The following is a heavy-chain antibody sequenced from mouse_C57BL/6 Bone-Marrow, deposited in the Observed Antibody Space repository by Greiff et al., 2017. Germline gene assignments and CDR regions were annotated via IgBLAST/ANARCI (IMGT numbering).Heavy chain of an antibody. J-gene: IGHJ3*01. D-gene: IGHD1-1*01. V-gene: IGHV1-61*01. CDR3: ARESYYYGSSPFAY. CDR1: GYTFTSYW. CDR2: IYPSDSET. Sequence: VQLQQPGAELVRPGSSVKLSCKASGYTFTSYWMDWVKQRPGQGLEWIGNIYPSDSETHYNQKFKDKATLTVDKSSSTAYMQLSSLTSEDSAVDYCARESYYYGSSPFAYWGQGTLVTVSA.